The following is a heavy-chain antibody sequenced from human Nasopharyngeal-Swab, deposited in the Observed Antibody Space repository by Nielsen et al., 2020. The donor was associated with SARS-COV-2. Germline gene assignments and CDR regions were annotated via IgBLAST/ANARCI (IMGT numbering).Heavy chain of an antibody. Sequence: GESLKISCAASGFTFSSDAMHWVPQAPGKGLEWVAVISYDGSNKYYADSVKGRFTIARDNSKNTLYLQMNSLRAEDTAVYYCASALVWFGEIWFDPWGQGTLVTVSS. D-gene: IGHD3-10*01. CDR1: GFTFSSDA. J-gene: IGHJ5*02. CDR3: ASALVWFGEIWFDP. V-gene: IGHV3-30-3*01. CDR2: ISYDGSNK.